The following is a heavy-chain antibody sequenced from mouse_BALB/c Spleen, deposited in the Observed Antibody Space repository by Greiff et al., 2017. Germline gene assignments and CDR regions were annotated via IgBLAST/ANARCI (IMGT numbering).Heavy chain of an antibody. D-gene: IGHD1-1*01. CDR3: ARGITTVIHFDY. V-gene: IGHV3-1*02. CDR1: GYSITSGYS. J-gene: IGHJ2*01. Sequence: EVKLQESGPDLVKPSQSLSLTCTVTGYSITSGYSWPWIRQFPGNKLEWMGYIHYSGSTNYNPSLKSRISINRDTSQNQFFLQLNSVTTEDTATYYCARGITTVIHFDYWGQGTTLTVSS. CDR2: IHYSGST.